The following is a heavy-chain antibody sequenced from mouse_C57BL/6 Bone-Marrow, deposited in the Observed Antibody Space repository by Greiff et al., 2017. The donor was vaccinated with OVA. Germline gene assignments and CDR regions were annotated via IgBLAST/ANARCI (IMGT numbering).Heavy chain of an antibody. CDR1: GFTFSSYG. Sequence: EVKLMESGGDLVKPGGSLKLSCAASGFTFSSYGMSWVRQTPDKRLEWVATISSGGSYTYYPDSVKGRFTISRDNAKNTLYLQMRSLKSEDTAMYYCAVDYDGAYWGQGTLVTVSA. CDR3: AVDYDGAY. V-gene: IGHV5-6*01. J-gene: IGHJ3*01. CDR2: ISSGGSYT. D-gene: IGHD2-4*01.